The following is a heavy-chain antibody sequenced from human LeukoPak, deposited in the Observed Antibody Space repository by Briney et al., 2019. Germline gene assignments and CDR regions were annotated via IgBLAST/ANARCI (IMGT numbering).Heavy chain of an antibody. D-gene: IGHD6-6*01. Sequence: SETLSLTCTVSGGSISSYYWSWIRQPPGKGLEWIGYIYYSGSTNYNPSLKSRVTISVDTSKNQFSLKLSSVTAADTAVYYCARALYSSSSLSYFDYWGQGTLVTVSS. CDR2: IYYSGST. J-gene: IGHJ4*02. CDR1: GGSISSYY. V-gene: IGHV4-59*01. CDR3: ARALYSSSSLSYFDY.